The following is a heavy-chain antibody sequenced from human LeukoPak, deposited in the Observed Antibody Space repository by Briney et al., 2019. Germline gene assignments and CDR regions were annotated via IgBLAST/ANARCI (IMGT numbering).Heavy chain of an antibody. D-gene: IGHD6-19*01. CDR1: GGTFSSYA. CDR3: ARDQGTSGWYPNYYYYMDV. CDR2: IIPIFGTA. Sequence: ASVKVSCKASGGTFSSYAISWVRQAPGQGLEWMGGIIPIFGTANYAQKFQGRVTITADKSTSTAYMELSSLRSEDTAVYYCARDQGTSGWYPNYYYYMDVWGKGTTVTVSS. J-gene: IGHJ6*03. V-gene: IGHV1-69*06.